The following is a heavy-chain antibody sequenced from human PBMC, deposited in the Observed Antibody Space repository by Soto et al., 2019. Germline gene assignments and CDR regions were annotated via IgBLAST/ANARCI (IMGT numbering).Heavy chain of an antibody. CDR1: GYTFTSYA. J-gene: IGHJ4*02. D-gene: IGHD2-21*02. Sequence: QVQLVQSGAEEKKPGASVKVSCKASGYTFTSYAMHWVRQAPGQRLEWMGWINAGNGNTKYSQKFQARVTITRDTYASTAYMELSSLRSEDTAVYYCERSIVVVTALDYWGQGTLVTVSS. CDR3: ERSIVVVTALDY. V-gene: IGHV1-3*05. CDR2: INAGNGNT.